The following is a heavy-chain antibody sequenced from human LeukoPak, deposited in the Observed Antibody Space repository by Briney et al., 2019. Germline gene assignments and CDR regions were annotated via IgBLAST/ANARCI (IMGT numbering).Heavy chain of an antibody. Sequence: PGGSLRLSCAASGFTFSSYGMHWVRQAPGKGLEWVAFIRYDGSNKYYADSVKGRFTISRDNAKNSLYLQMNSLRAEDTAVYYCARIYDSSGTIDYWGQGTLVTVSS. CDR3: ARIYDSSGTIDY. J-gene: IGHJ4*02. V-gene: IGHV3-30*02. CDR2: IRYDGSNK. D-gene: IGHD3-22*01. CDR1: GFTFSSYG.